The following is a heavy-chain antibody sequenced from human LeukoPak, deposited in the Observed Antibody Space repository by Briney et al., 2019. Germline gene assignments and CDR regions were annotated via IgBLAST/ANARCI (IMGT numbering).Heavy chain of an antibody. V-gene: IGHV3-7*01. CDR2: IKQDGSEK. Sequence: GGSLRLSCAASGFSFSSYWMSWVRQAPGKGLEWVANIKQDGSEKYYVDSAKGGFTISRDNAKNSLYLQMNSLRAEDTAVYYCATDLGSSRPNFWGQGTLVTVSS. CDR3: ATDLGSSRPNF. CDR1: GFSFSSYW. D-gene: IGHD6-13*01. J-gene: IGHJ4*02.